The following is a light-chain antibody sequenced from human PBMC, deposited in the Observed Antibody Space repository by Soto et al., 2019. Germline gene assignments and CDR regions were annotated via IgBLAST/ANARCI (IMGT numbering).Light chain of an antibody. Sequence: QSALTQPASLSGSPGQSITISCTGTSSDIGAYDYVSWFQQHPGKAPKLMISEVNNRPSGVPDRFSGSKSGNTASLTVSGLQAEDEADYHCSSYAGSYNLVFGGGTKLTVL. J-gene: IGLJ3*02. CDR2: EVN. CDR3: SSYAGSYNLV. CDR1: SSDIGAYDY. V-gene: IGLV2-8*01.